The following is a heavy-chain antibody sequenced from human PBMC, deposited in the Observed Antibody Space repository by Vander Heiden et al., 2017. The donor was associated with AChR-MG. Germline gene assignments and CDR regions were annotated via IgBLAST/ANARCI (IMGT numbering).Heavy chain of an antibody. V-gene: IGHV3-74*01. Sequence: EVQLVESGGGLVQPGGSLRVACAASGFTFSSYWLPLIRQAPGKALVWVSSINGDGSSTTYADSVKGRFTISRDNAKNTLYMQMSSLRADDTATYYCARPDCSGGTCYPAGYWGQGTLVTVSS. CDR3: ARPDCSGGTCYPAGY. CDR2: INGDGSST. J-gene: IGHJ4*02. D-gene: IGHD2-15*01. CDR1: GFTFSSYW.